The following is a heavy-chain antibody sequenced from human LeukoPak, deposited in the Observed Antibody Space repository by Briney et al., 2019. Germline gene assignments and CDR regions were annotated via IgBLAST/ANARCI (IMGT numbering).Heavy chain of an antibody. D-gene: IGHD3-3*01. CDR1: GGSISSGGYY. CDR2: IYYSGST. Sequence: SETLSLTCTVSGGSISSGGYYWSWIRQHPGKGLEWIGYIYYSGSTYYNPSLKSRVTISVDMSKNQFSLKLSSVTAADTAVYYCAARGVPYYDFWSGYQNWFDPWGQGTLVTVSS. V-gene: IGHV4-31*03. J-gene: IGHJ5*02. CDR3: AARGVPYYDFWSGYQNWFDP.